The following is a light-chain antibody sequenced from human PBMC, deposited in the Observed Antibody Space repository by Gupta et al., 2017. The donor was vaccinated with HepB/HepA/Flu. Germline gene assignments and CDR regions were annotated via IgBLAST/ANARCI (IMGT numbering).Light chain of an antibody. Sequence: SYVLTQPPSVSVAPGKTAKMTCLGDKIGSKTVHWYQQRPGQAPVLVLHEDNDRPSGVPERFSGSNSGDTATLTIIRVEAGDEADYYCQVWDPLSDHVVFGGGTKLTVL. V-gene: IGLV3-21*03. CDR1: KIGSKT. CDR2: EDN. J-gene: IGLJ2*01. CDR3: QVWDPLSDHVV.